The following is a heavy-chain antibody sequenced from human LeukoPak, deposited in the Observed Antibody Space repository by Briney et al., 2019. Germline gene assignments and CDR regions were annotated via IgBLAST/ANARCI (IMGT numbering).Heavy chain of an antibody. J-gene: IGHJ4*02. CDR3: ARVPRDGATTFGY. Sequence: GESLKISCKASGYSFSYDLIGWVRQMPGKGLEWMGIIYPGDSDTRDSPSFQGQVTISADKSVSTAYLQWSNLKASDTAMYYCARVPRDGATTFGYWGQVTLVTVSS. V-gene: IGHV5-51*01. CDR1: GYSFSYDL. CDR2: IYPGDSDT. D-gene: IGHD1-26*01.